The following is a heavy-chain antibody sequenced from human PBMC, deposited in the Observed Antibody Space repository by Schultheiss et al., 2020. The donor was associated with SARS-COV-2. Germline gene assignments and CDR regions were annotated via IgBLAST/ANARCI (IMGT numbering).Heavy chain of an antibody. Sequence: SQTLSLTCTVSGGSISSSSYYWGWIRQPPGKGLEWIVSIYYSGSTYYNPSLKSRVTISVDTSKNQFSLKLSSVTAADTAVYYCARQVLRYFDYWGQGTLVTVSS. D-gene: IGHD4-17*01. CDR3: ARQVLRYFDY. V-gene: IGHV4-39*01. J-gene: IGHJ4*02. CDR1: GGSISSSSYY. CDR2: IYYSGST.